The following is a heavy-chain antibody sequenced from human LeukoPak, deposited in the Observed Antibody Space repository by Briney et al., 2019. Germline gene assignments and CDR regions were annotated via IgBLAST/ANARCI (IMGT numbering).Heavy chain of an antibody. CDR1: GFTFRSYG. CDR2: TSYDGTNK. V-gene: IGHV3-30*04. D-gene: IGHD3-16*01. Sequence: HPGGSLRLSCVASGFTFRSYGFHWVRQAPGKGLEWVTVTSYDGTNKYYADPVKGRFTVSRDNSKNILYLQMNSLRAEDTAVYYCAGVMEGGVNYFYFMDVWGKGTTVIVSS. CDR3: AGVMEGGVNYFYFMDV. J-gene: IGHJ6*03.